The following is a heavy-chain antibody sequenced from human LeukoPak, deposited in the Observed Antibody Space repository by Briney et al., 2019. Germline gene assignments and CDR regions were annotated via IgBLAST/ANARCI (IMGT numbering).Heavy chain of an antibody. CDR3: ARVQNSVVVPAAADY. D-gene: IGHD2-2*01. Sequence: PSETLSLTCTVSGGSISSYYWSWIRQPAGKGLEWIGRIYTSGSTNYNPSLKSRVTMSVDTSKNQFSLKLRSVTAADTAVYYCARVQNSVVVPAAADYWGQGTLVTVSS. CDR1: GGSISSYY. J-gene: IGHJ4*02. V-gene: IGHV4-4*07. CDR2: IYTSGST.